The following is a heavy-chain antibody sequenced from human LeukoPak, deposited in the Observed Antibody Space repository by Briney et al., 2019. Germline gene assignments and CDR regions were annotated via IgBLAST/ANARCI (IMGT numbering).Heavy chain of an antibody. V-gene: IGHV4-61*02. Sequence: PSQTLSLTCTVSGGSISSGSYYWSWIRQPAGKGLEWVGRIYTSGSTNYNPSLKSRVTISLDTSKNRFSLKLSSVTAADSAVYYCAREVGFGYFYYYMDVWGKGTTVTVSS. CDR1: GGSISSGSYY. CDR2: IYTSGST. CDR3: AREVGFGYFYYYMDV. D-gene: IGHD3-10*01. J-gene: IGHJ6*03.